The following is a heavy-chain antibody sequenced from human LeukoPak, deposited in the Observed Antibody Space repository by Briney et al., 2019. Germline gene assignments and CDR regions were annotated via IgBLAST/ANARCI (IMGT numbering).Heavy chain of an antibody. CDR2: ISGYNGDT. D-gene: IGHD3-22*01. CDR3: ARDRQFRYDSSDYTDS. CDR1: GYTFTGYY. Sequence: VKVSCKASGYTFTGYYMHWVRQAPGQGLEWMGWISGYNGDTNYAQKFQGRVTMTTDTSTSTAYMELRSLRSDDTAVYYCARDRQFRYDSSDYTDSWGQGTLVTVSS. V-gene: IGHV1-18*04. J-gene: IGHJ4*02.